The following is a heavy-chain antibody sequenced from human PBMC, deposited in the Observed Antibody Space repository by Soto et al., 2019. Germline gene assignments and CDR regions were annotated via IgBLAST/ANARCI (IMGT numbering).Heavy chain of an antibody. Sequence: PGESLKISCKGSGYSFTSYWIGWVRQMPGKGLEWMGIIYPGDSDTRYSPSFQGQVTISADKSISTAYLQWSSLKASDTAMYYCARSSSVPAYYYYGMDVWGQGTTVTVSS. CDR3: ARSSSVPAYYYYGMDV. V-gene: IGHV5-51*01. D-gene: IGHD2-2*01. CDR1: GYSFTSYW. CDR2: IYPGDSDT. J-gene: IGHJ6*02.